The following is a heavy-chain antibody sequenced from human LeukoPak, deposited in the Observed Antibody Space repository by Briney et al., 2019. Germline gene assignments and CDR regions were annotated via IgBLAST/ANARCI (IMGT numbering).Heavy chain of an antibody. CDR3: ARTIRGGYSGNDGN. CDR1: GGSISSSSYY. D-gene: IGHD5-12*01. J-gene: IGHJ4*02. V-gene: IGHV4-39*01. Sequence: KSSETLSLTCTVSGGSISSSSYYWGWIRQPPGKGLEWIGSIYFSGSTYYNPSLKSRVTISVDTSKNQFSLTLSSVTAADTAVYYCARTIRGGYSGNDGNWGQGTLVTVSS. CDR2: IYFSGST.